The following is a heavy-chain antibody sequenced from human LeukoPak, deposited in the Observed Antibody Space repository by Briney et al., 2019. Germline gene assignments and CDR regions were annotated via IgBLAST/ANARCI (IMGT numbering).Heavy chain of an antibody. J-gene: IGHJ5*02. D-gene: IGHD3-10*01. Sequence: SETLSLTCTVSGGSISNYYWSWIRQPPGKGLEWIGFIHSNGGANYNAPLNSRATISRDTSRSQVSLKLTSVTAADTAVYYCASSNLGSLGQFDPWGQGTLVTVSS. CDR3: ASSNLGSLGQFDP. CDR1: GGSISNYY. CDR2: IHSNGGA. V-gene: IGHV4-59*01.